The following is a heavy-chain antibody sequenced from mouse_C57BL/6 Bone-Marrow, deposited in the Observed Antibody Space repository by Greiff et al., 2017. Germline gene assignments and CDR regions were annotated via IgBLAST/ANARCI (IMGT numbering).Heavy chain of an antibody. D-gene: IGHD4-1*02. V-gene: IGHV1-7*01. CDR3: ARGGNWDVGY. J-gene: IGHJ2*01. CDR2: INPSSGYT. CDR1: GYTFTSSW. Sequence: QFQLQQSGAELAKPGSSVQLSCKASGYTFTSSWMPWVKQRPGQGLEWIGYINPSSGYTKYNQKFKDKATLTAAKSSSTAYMQLSSLTYEDSAVYYCARGGNWDVGYWGQGTTLTVSS.